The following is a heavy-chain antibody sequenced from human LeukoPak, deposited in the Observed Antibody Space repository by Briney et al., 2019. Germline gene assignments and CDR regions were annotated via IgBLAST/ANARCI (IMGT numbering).Heavy chain of an antibody. CDR2: IWYDGSNK. V-gene: IGHV3-33*06. J-gene: IGHJ6*02. Sequence: PGRSLRLSCAASGFTFSSYGMHWVHQAPGKGLEWVAVIWYDGSNKYYADSVKGRFTISRDNSKNTLYLQMNSLRAEDTAVYYCAKDPPMRLWFGEDYYGTDVWGQGTTVTVSS. D-gene: IGHD3-10*01. CDR3: AKDPPMRLWFGEDYYGTDV. CDR1: GFTFSSYG.